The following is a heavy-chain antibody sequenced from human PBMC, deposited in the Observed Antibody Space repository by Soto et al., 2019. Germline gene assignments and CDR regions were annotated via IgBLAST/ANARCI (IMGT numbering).Heavy chain of an antibody. D-gene: IGHD3-10*01. CDR3: ARAHFLLTMVRGVIIQEFDY. J-gene: IGHJ4*02. V-gene: IGHV1-69*13. CDR1: GGTFSSYA. CDR2: IIPIFGTA. Sequence: GASVKVSCKASGGTFSSYAISWVRQAPGQGLEWMGGIIPIFGTANYAQKFQGRVTITADESTSTAYMELSSLRSEDTAVYYCARAHFLLTMVRGVIIQEFDYWGQGTLVTVSS.